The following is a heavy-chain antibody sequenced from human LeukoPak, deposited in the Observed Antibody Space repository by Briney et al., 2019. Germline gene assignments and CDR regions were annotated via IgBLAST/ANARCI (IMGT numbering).Heavy chain of an antibody. CDR3: ARVERYSSSSGAFDI. V-gene: IGHV1-46*01. CDR1: GYTFTSYD. CDR2: INPSGGST. Sequence: ASVKVSCKASGYTFTSYDINWVRQATGQGLEWMGIINPSGGSTSYAQKFQGRVTMTRDTSTSTVYMELSSLRSEDTAVYYCARVERYSSSSGAFDIWGQGTMVTVSS. J-gene: IGHJ3*02. D-gene: IGHD6-6*01.